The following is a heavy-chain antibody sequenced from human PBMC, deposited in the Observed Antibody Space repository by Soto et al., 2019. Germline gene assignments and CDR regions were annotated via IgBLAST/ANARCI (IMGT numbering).Heavy chain of an antibody. CDR3: AKCNVLVTTSGGWCNWFDP. V-gene: IGHV3-23*01. CDR1: EFTFANFA. J-gene: IGHJ5*02. CDR2: ISADGGGT. Sequence: ELQLLESGGGLVQPGGSLRLSCTASEFTFANFAMSWVRQAPGKGLEWVSGISADGGGTYYAGSVKGRFTISRDNSKNTMYCQLNSLRDEETAVYYCAKCNVLVTTSGGWCNWFDPWGQGTPVTVSS. D-gene: IGHD2-21*02.